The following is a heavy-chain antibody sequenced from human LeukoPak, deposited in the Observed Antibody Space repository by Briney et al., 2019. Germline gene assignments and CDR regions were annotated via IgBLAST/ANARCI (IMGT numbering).Heavy chain of an antibody. Sequence: PGRSLRLSCAASGFTFSSYGMHWVRQAPGKGLEWVAVIWYDGSSKYYADSVKGRFTISRDNSKNTLYLQMNSLRAEDTAVYYCAKDRRIANDAFDIWGQGTMVTVSS. J-gene: IGHJ3*02. D-gene: IGHD2-21*01. CDR1: GFTFSSYG. CDR2: IWYDGSSK. CDR3: AKDRRIANDAFDI. V-gene: IGHV3-33*06.